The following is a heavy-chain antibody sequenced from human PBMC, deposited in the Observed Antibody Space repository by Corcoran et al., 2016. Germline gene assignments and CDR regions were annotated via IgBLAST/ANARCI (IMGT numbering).Heavy chain of an antibody. J-gene: IGHJ4*02. V-gene: IGHV1-46*01. CDR3: ASRGGWPYYFDY. CDR1: GYTFTSYY. Sequence: QVQLVQSGAEVKKPGASVKVSCKASGYTFTSYYMHWVRQAPGQGLEWMGIINPSGGSTSYAQKFQGRVTMTRDTSTSTVYMELRSLRSGDTAVYYCASRGGWPYYFDYWGQGTLVTVSS. D-gene: IGHD6-19*01. CDR2: INPSGGST.